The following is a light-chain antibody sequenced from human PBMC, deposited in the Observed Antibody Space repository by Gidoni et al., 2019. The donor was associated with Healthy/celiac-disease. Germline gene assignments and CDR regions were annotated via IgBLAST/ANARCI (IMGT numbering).Light chain of an antibody. CDR2: GAS. V-gene: IGKV3-20*01. J-gene: IGKJ4*01. CDR3: QQYGSSL. Sequence: EIVLTQSPGTLSLSPGERATLSCRASQSVSSSYLAWYQQKPGQAPRLLIYGASSRATGIPDRVSGSGSGTDFTLTISRLEPEDFAVYYCQQYGSSLFXGXTKVEIK. CDR1: QSVSSSY.